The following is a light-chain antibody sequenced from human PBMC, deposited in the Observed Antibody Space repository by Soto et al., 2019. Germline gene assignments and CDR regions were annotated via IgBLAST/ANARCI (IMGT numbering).Light chain of an antibody. V-gene: IGKV1-27*01. Sequence: DIQMTQSPSSLSASVGDRVTITCRASQGISNYLAWYQQKPGKVPKLLIYAASTLQSGVPSRFSVSGSETDFTLTISSLQPEDVATYYCQKYNSAPRLTFGPGTKVDIK. CDR2: AAS. CDR3: QKYNSAPRLT. J-gene: IGKJ3*01. CDR1: QGISNY.